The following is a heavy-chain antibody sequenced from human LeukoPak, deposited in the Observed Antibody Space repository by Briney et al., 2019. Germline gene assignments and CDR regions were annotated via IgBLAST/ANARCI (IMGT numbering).Heavy chain of an antibody. CDR3: ARVRPGWFDP. J-gene: IGHJ5*02. V-gene: IGHV1-2*02. CDR2: INPNSGGT. CDR1: GYTFTSYD. Sequence: ASVKVSCKASGYTFTSYDINWVRQATGQGLEWMGWINPNSGGTNYAQKFQGRVTMTRDTSISTAYMELSRLRSDDTAVYYCARVRPGWFDPWGQGTLVAVSS.